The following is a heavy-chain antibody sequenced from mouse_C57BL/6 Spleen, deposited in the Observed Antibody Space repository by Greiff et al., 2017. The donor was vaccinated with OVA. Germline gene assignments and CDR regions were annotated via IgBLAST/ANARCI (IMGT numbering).Heavy chain of an antibody. CDR1: GYTFTSYW. V-gene: IGHV1-55*01. D-gene: IGHD3-1*01. Sequence: QVQLQQPGAELVKPGASVKMSCKASGYTFTSYWITWVKQRPGQGLEWIGDLYPGSGSTNYNEKFKSKATLTVDKSSSTAYMQLSSLTSEDSAVYYCARSIRYSAWFAYWGQGNLVTVSA. CDR3: ARSIRYSAWFAY. J-gene: IGHJ3*01. CDR2: LYPGSGST.